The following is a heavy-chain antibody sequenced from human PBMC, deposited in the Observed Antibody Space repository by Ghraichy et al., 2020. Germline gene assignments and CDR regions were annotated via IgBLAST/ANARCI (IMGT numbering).Heavy chain of an antibody. CDR2: ISSTSNTI. CDR1: GFTFSKFG. Sequence: GGSLRLSCEDSGFTFSKFGMNWVRQAPGKGREWLSYISSTSNTIYYADSVKGRFTISRDNAKRSLYLQMNSLRAEDTAVYYCARDTSSWYLDYWGQGTLATVSS. D-gene: IGHD6-13*01. CDR3: ARDTSSWYLDY. V-gene: IGHV3-48*01. J-gene: IGHJ4*02.